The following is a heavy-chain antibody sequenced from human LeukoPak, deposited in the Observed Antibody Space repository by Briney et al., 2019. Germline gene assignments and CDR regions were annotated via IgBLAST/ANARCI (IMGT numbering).Heavy chain of an antibody. V-gene: IGHV3-21*01. CDR2: ISSESTYI. CDR3: ARFETVAAKPFEY. D-gene: IGHD6-19*01. CDR1: GFTFSDYS. Sequence: GGSLRLSCAASGFTFSDYSMNWVRQAPGMGLEWVSSISSESTYILYADSVKGRFTISRDNAKNSLYLQMDSLRAEDTAVYYCARFETVAAKPFEYWGQGALVTVSS. J-gene: IGHJ4*02.